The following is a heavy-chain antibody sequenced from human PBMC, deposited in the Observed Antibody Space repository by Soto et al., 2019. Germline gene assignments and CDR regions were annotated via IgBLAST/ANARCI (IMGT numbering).Heavy chain of an antibody. J-gene: IGHJ6*02. Sequence: ASVKVSCKASGYTFISYSMHWVRQAPGQRLEWMGWINAGNGNTKYSQKFQGRVTITRDTYASTAYMELSSLRSEDTAVYYCARGGDGYNSYYYYGMDVWGQGTTVTVSS. CDR3: ARGGDGYNSYYYYGMDV. V-gene: IGHV1-3*01. CDR1: GYTFISYS. CDR2: INAGNGNT. D-gene: IGHD1-1*01.